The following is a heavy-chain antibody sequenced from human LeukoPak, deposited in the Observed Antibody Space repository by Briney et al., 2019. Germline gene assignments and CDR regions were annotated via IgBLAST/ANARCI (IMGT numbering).Heavy chain of an antibody. CDR3: ARDKVTYYYDSSGYPDY. D-gene: IGHD3-22*01. J-gene: IGHJ4*02. Sequence: GSLRLSCEASGFTFSSYSMNWVRKAPGKGLEWVSYISSSSSTIYYADSVKGRFTISRDNAKNSLYLQMNSLRAEDTAVYYCARDKVTYYYDSSGYPDYWGQGTLVTVSS. CDR2: ISSSSSTI. V-gene: IGHV3-48*01. CDR1: GFTFSSYS.